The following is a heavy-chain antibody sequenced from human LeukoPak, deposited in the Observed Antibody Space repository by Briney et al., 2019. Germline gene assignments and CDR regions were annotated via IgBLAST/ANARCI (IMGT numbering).Heavy chain of an antibody. D-gene: IGHD6-19*01. CDR1: GFTFSSYW. J-gene: IGHJ3*02. CDR3: ARVGKPQQWLGDDAFDI. V-gene: IGHV3-74*01. CDR2: INSDGSST. Sequence: GGSLRLSCAASGFTFSSYWMHWVRQAPGKGLVWVSRINSDGSSTSYADSVKGRFTISRDNAKNTLYLQMNSLRAEDTAVYYCARVGKPQQWLGDDAFDIWGQGTMVTVSS.